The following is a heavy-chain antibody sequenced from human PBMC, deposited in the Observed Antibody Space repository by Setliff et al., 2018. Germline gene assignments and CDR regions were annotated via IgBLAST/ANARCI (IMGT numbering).Heavy chain of an antibody. Sequence: GGSLRLSCAAPGFTFSSYWMSWVRQAPGKGLEWVANIKQDGSEKYYVDSVKGRFTISRDNAKNSLYLQMNSLRAEDTAVYYCAREGWGGPRAFDIWGQGTMVTVSS. CDR2: IKQDGSEK. CDR3: AREGWGGPRAFDI. V-gene: IGHV3-7*01. J-gene: IGHJ3*02. CDR1: GFTFSSYW. D-gene: IGHD1-26*01.